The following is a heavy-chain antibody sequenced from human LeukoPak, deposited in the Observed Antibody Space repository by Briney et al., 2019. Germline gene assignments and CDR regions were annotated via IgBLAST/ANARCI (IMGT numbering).Heavy chain of an antibody. J-gene: IGHJ4*02. Sequence: SETLSLTCAVYGGSFSGYYWSWIRQPPGKGLEWIGSIYYSGSTYYNPSLKSRVTISINTSKNQFSLKLSSVTAADTAVYYCARDSSSCSYFDYWGQGTLVTVSS. CDR2: IYYSGST. D-gene: IGHD6-13*01. CDR1: GGSFSGYY. V-gene: IGHV4-34*01. CDR3: ARDSSSCSYFDY.